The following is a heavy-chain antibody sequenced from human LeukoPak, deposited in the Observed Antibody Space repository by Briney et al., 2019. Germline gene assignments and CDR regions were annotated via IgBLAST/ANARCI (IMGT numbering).Heavy chain of an antibody. CDR3: ARFGYYGDY. CDR1: GGSFSGYY. J-gene: IGHJ4*02. CDR2: INHSGST. V-gene: IGHV4-34*01. D-gene: IGHD3-22*01. Sequence: SETLSLTCAVYGGSFSGYYWSWIRQPPGKGLEWIGEINHSGSTNYNPSLKSRVTISVDTSKNQFSLKLSSVTAADTAVYYCARFGYYGDYWGQGTLVTVSS.